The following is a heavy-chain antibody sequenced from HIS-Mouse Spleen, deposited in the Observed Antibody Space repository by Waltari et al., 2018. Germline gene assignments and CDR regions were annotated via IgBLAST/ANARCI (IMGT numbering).Heavy chain of an antibody. CDR1: GFTLDAYA. V-gene: IGHV3-9*01. J-gene: IGHJ4*02. CDR2: ISWNSGSI. Sequence: EVQLVESGGGLVQPGRSRRLSCAASGFTLDAYAMHWVRQAPGKGLEWVSGISWNSGSIGYADSVKGRFTISRDNAKNSLYLQMNSLRAEDTALYYCAKDRSSSWYYFDYWGQGTLVTVSS. CDR3: AKDRSSSWYYFDY. D-gene: IGHD6-13*01.